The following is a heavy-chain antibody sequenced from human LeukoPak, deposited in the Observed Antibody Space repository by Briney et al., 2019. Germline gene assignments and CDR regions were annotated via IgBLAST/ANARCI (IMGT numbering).Heavy chain of an antibody. Sequence: ASVKVSCKTSGYTFTYYVISWVRQAPGQGLEWMGWISASNGNTNYAQKLQGRVTMTTDTSTSTAYMELRSLRSDDTAVYYCARRYCSGGSCPSDYWGQGTLVTVSS. CDR2: ISASNGNT. V-gene: IGHV1-18*01. J-gene: IGHJ4*02. D-gene: IGHD2-15*01. CDR1: GYTFTYYV. CDR3: ARRYCSGGSCPSDY.